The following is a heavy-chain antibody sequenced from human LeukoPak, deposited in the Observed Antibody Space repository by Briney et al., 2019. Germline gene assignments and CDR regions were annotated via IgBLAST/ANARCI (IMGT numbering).Heavy chain of an antibody. CDR2: INPSTGGT. Sequence: GASVKVSCKASGYTFTDHYMHWVRQAPGQGLEWMGWINPSTGGTNYAQKFQGWVTMTRDTSISTAYMELSRLRSDDTAVYYCARDSAAEAFDIWGQGTMVTVSS. J-gene: IGHJ3*02. D-gene: IGHD3-10*01. CDR3: ARDSAAEAFDI. V-gene: IGHV1-2*04. CDR1: GYTFTDHY.